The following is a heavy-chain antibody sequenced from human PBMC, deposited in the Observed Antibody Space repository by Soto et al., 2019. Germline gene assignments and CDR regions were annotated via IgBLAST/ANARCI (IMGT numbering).Heavy chain of an antibody. D-gene: IGHD6-19*01. J-gene: IGHJ4*02. CDR2: ISYDGSNK. V-gene: IGHV3-30-3*01. Sequence: GGSLRLSCAASGFTLSSYTMHWVRQAPGKGLEWVAVISYDGSNKYYGDPVKGRFTISRDNSKNTLYLQMNSLRAEDTAVYYCAREWQDSSGWHFDYWGQGTLVTVSS. CDR1: GFTLSSYT. CDR3: AREWQDSSGWHFDY.